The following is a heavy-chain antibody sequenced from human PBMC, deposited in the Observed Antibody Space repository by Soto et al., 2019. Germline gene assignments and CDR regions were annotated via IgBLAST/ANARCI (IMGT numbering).Heavy chain of an antibody. CDR3: ATPRGLGAFDI. Sequence: EMQLVESGGGLVQPGGSLRLSCEASGFSISYYSMNWVRQAPGKGLEWVSYISSTSSTIYYADSVKGRFTVSRDNAENSLYLQMNSLRAEDTAVYYCATPRGLGAFDIWGQGTTVIVSS. V-gene: IGHV3-48*01. CDR1: GFSISYYS. D-gene: IGHD3-16*01. J-gene: IGHJ3*02. CDR2: ISSTSSTI.